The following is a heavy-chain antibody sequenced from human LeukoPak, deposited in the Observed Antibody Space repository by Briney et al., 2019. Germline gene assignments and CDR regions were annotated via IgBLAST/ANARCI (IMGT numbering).Heavy chain of an antibody. J-gene: IGHJ5*02. D-gene: IGHD3-9*01. CDR3: ARDLPLLRYFDWLSQGGNWFDP. Sequence: PGGSLRLSCAASGFTFSSYSMNWVRQAPGKGLEWVSSISSSSSYIYYADSVKGRFTISRDNAKNSLYLQMNSLRDEDTAVYYCARDLPLLRYFDWLSQGGNWFDPWGQGTLVTVSS. V-gene: IGHV3-21*01. CDR2: ISSSSSYI. CDR1: GFTFSSYS.